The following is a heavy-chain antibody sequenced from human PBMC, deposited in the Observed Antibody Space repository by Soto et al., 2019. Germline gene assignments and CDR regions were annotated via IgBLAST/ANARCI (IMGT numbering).Heavy chain of an antibody. CDR1: GGSISSDGYY. D-gene: IGHD1-7*01. CDR2: LYYSGST. CDR3: TLNWNYHNWFDP. J-gene: IGHJ5*02. Sequence: PSETLSLTCTVSGGSISSDGYYWNWLRPHPGKGLEWIGYLYYSGSTYYNPSLKSRVSISVDPSKNQFSLKLNSVTAADTAVYYCTLNWNYHNWFDPWGQGTLVTVSS. V-gene: IGHV4-31*03.